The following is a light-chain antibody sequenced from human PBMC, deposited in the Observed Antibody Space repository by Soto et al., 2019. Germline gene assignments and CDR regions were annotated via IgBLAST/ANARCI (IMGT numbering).Light chain of an antibody. J-gene: IGKJ1*01. Sequence: DIQMTQFPSSLSASVGDRVTITCRASQRISWNLNWYQQKPGKAPKLLIYAASSLQDGVPSRFSGSGSGTDFTLTISSLQPEDFATYYCQETYSTPPNTFGQGTKVEIK. CDR1: QRISWN. V-gene: IGKV1-39*01. CDR2: AAS. CDR3: QETYSTPPNT.